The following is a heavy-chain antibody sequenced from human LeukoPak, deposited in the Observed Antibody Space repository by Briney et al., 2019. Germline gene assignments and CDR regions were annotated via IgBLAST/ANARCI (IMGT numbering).Heavy chain of an antibody. D-gene: IGHD2-2*01. CDR2: INHSGST. CDR3: ARAHNCSSTSCYSEVANDY. V-gene: IGHV4-34*01. CDR1: GGSFSGYY. Sequence: SETLSLTCAVYGGSFSGYYWSWIRQPPGKGLEWIGEINHSGSTNYNPSLKSRVTISVDTSKNQFSLKLSSVTAADTAVYYCARAHNCSSTSCYSEVANDYWGQGTLVTVSS. J-gene: IGHJ4*02.